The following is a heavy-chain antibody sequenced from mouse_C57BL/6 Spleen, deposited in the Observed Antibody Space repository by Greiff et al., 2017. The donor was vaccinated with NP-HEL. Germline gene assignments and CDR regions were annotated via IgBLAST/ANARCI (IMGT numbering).Heavy chain of an antibody. CDR2: IRSKSSNYAT. J-gene: IGHJ2*01. CDR3: VREIYYGSSQGYFDY. V-gene: IGHV10-3*01. Sequence: EVQLVESGGGLVQPKGSLKLSCAASGFTFNTYAMHWVRQAPGKGLEWVARIRSKSSNYATYYADSVKDRFTISRDDSQSMLYLQMNNLKTEDTAMYYCVREIYYGSSQGYFDYWGQGTTLTVSS. CDR1: GFTFNTYA. D-gene: IGHD1-1*01.